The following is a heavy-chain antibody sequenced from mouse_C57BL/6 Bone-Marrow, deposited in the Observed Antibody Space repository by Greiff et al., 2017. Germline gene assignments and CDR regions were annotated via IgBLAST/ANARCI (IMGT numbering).Heavy chain of an antibody. CDR3: ARPRVYWYFDV. CDR1: GFTFSDYG. Sequence: EVQGVVSGGGLVKPGGSLKLSCAASGFTFSDYGMHWVRQAPEKGLEWVAYISSGSSTIYYADTVKGRFTISRDNAKNTLFLQMTSVRSEDTAMYYCARPRVYWYFDVWGTGTTVTVSS. V-gene: IGHV5-17*01. CDR2: ISSGSSTI. J-gene: IGHJ1*03.